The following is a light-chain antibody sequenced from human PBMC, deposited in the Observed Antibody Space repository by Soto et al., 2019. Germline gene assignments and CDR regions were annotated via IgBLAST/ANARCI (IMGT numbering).Light chain of an antibody. Sequence: DIQMTQSPSTLSASVGDGVTITCRASQSISNRLAWYQQRPGKAPKYLIYKASSLESGVPSRFTFTTSGTSFTLTISSLQPEDFATYYCHQTYHTPPTFGQGTK. J-gene: IGKJ1*01. V-gene: IGKV1-5*03. CDR1: QSISNR. CDR2: KAS. CDR3: HQTYHTPPT.